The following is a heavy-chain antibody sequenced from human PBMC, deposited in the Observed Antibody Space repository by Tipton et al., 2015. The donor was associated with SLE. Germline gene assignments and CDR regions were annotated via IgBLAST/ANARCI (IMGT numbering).Heavy chain of an antibody. J-gene: IGHJ4*02. CDR2: IYYSGST. D-gene: IGHD6-6*01. CDR3: ARGGDSNSPFYY. CDR1: GGSISSGAYY. Sequence: TLSLTCTVSGGSISSGAYYWSWIRQLPGKGLEWIGYIYYSGSTHYNPSLKSPFTISIDTSKNQFSLMLSSVTAADTAVYYCARGGDSNSPFYYWGQGTLVTVAS. V-gene: IGHV4-31*01.